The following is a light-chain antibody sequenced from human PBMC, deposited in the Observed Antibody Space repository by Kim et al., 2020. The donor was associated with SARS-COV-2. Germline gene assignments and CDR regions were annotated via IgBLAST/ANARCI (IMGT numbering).Light chain of an antibody. CDR3: AKHNEWPHT. CDR1: QSVSDK. J-gene: IGKJ2*01. CDR2: SAS. V-gene: IGKV3-15*01. Sequence: EIVMTQSPATLSVSPGGRATLSCRASQSVSDKLSWYQQKPGRAPTLLIYSASTRAAGVPAGFSGSGSGTDFTLTINNLQSEDFAVYYCAKHNEWPHTFGQGNKLEI.